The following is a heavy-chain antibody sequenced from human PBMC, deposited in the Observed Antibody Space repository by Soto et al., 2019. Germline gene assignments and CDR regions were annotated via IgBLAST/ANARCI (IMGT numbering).Heavy chain of an antibody. CDR2: IKHDGSEE. CDR1: GFTFNIHW. CDR3: VRDSRGANFDY. V-gene: IGHV3-7*01. Sequence: PGGSLRLSCETSGFTFNIHWMTWVRQAPGKGLEWVASIKHDGSEEYYVYSVKGRFTVYRDNARNSMYLQLSSLRAADAAMYYCVRDSRGANFDYWGQGALVTVSS. D-gene: IGHD2-15*01. J-gene: IGHJ4*02.